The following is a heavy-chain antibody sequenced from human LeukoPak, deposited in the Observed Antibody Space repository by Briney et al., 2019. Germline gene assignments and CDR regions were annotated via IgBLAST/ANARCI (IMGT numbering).Heavy chain of an antibody. V-gene: IGHV3-74*01. CDR3: ARAGGSGWFDP. D-gene: IGHD3-10*01. Sequence: GGSLRLSCAASGFTFRNYWMHWVRQAPGKGLVWVSRINIDGSTRYADSVEGRFTIPRDNAKNTLYLQMNSLRAEDTAVYYCARAGGSGWFDPWGQGTLVTVSS. CDR1: GFTFRNYW. CDR2: INIDGST. J-gene: IGHJ5*02.